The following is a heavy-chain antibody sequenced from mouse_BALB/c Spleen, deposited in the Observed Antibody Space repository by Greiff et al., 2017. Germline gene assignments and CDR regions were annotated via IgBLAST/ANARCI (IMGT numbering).Heavy chain of an antibody. Sequence: EVKLMESGPGLVKPSQSLSLTCTVTGYSITSDYAWNWIRQFPGNKLEWMGYISYSGSTSYNPSLKSRISITRDTSKNQFFLQLNSVTTEDTATYYCARGGYGSNWYFDVWGAGTTVTVSS. V-gene: IGHV3-2*02. D-gene: IGHD1-1*01. CDR1: GYSITSDYA. J-gene: IGHJ1*01. CDR2: ISYSGST. CDR3: ARGGYGSNWYFDV.